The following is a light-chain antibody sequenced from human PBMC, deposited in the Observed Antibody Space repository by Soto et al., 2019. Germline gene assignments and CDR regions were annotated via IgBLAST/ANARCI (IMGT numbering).Light chain of an antibody. V-gene: IGKV1-33*01. Sequence: DIQMTQSPSSLSASVGDRVTITCQASHDIRKYLNWYQQKPGKAPKLLIYDASNMEKGVPSRFTGSGSGTDFTFTISSLQPEDIATYYCQQYENFPITFGQGTRLEI. CDR1: HDIRKY. J-gene: IGKJ5*01. CDR2: DAS. CDR3: QQYENFPIT.